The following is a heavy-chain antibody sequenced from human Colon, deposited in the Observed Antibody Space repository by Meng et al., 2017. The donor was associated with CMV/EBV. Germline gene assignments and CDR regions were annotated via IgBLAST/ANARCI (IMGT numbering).Heavy chain of an antibody. CDR1: GFTFSDYY. CDR2: ISITSRYI. D-gene: IGHD1-7*01. V-gene: IGHV3-11*06. Sequence: GGSLRLSCAASGFTFSDYYMSWIRQAPGKGLEWVACISITSRYIYYADSVKGRFSISRDNAKSSLYLQMNSLRAEDTAVYYCARDIITGTALDDFWGQGTLVTVSS. CDR3: ARDIITGTALDDF. J-gene: IGHJ4*02.